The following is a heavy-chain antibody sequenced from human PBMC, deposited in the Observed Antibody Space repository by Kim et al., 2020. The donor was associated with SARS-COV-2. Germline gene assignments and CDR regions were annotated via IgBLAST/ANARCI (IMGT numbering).Heavy chain of an antibody. CDR3: ARERYRALEF. V-gene: IGHV3-7*01. D-gene: IGHD5-12*01. CDR1: GFTFSSDW. Sequence: GGSLRLSCAASGFTFSSDWMSWVRQTPGKGLEWMGQINQDGSEKYYVDSVKGRFTISRDNAKNSLYLQMDSLRAEDTAVYYCARERYRALEFGGQGTLVTVS. CDR2: INQDGSEK. J-gene: IGHJ4*02.